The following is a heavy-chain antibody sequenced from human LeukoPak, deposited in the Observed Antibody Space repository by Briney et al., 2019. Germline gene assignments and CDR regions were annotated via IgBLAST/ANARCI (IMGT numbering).Heavy chain of an antibody. CDR1: GGSISSSPYY. Sequence: PSETLSLTCTVSGGSISSSPYYWSWIRQPPGKGLEWIGYIYYSGSTNYNPSLKSRVTISIDTSKNQFSLKLSSVTAADTAVYYCARATVGYYGSGSSFDYWGQGTLVTVSS. D-gene: IGHD3-10*01. J-gene: IGHJ4*02. CDR2: IYYSGST. V-gene: IGHV4-61*01. CDR3: ARATVGYYGSGSSFDY.